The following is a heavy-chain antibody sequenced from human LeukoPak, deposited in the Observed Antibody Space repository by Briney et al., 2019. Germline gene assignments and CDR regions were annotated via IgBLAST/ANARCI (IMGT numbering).Heavy chain of an antibody. CDR2: MYTSGST. D-gene: IGHD3-3*01. V-gene: IGHV4-4*07. CDR1: GGSINNYY. Sequence: SETLSLTCNVSGGSINNYYWSWIRQPAGKGLEWIGRMYTSGSTNYNPSLKSRVTMSVDTSKNQFSLKLSSVTAADTAVYYCARQAEDFWSGYYSVSSRDYYYYYMDVWGKGTTVTVSS. CDR3: ARQAEDFWSGYYSVSSRDYYYYYMDV. J-gene: IGHJ6*03.